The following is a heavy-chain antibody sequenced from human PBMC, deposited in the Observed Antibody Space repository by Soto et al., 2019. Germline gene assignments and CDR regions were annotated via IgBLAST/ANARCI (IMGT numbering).Heavy chain of an antibody. CDR2: ISSTTNYI. V-gene: IGHV3-21*01. Sequence: GGSLRLSCAASGLTFSRYSMNWVRQAPGKGLEWVSSISSTTNYIYYADSMKGRFTVSRDNAKNSVYLDMNSLSAEDTAVYYCARESEDLTSNFDYWGQGTLVTVS. CDR3: ARESEDLTSNFDY. CDR1: GLTFSRYS. J-gene: IGHJ4*02.